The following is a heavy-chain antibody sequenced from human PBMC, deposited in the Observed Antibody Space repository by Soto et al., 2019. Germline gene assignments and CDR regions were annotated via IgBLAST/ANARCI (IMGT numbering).Heavy chain of an antibody. CDR2: TYYRSKWFN. D-gene: IGHD6-19*01. Sequence: SQTLSLTCVISGDSVSSNSASWTWIRQSPSRGLEWLGRTYYRSKWFNDYAVSVKSRITINPDTSKNQFSLQLNSVTPKDTAAYYCARLYSRAWAFDYWGQGTLVTVSS. J-gene: IGHJ4*02. V-gene: IGHV6-1*01. CDR3: ARLYSRAWAFDY. CDR1: GDSVSSNSAS.